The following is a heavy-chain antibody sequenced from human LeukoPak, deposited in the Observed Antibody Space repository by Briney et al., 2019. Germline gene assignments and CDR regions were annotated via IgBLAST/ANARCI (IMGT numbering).Heavy chain of an antibody. CDR3: ARVDYDYYPF. J-gene: IGHJ4*03. D-gene: IGHD5-12*01. Sequence: ASVKVSCKVSRYTFTSYDINCVRQPTGQGLEWMGWMNPNSGNTDHAQNFHGRVTMTRNTSISTAYMELRSLRSEYTAVYDGARVDYDYYPFWGQGTLVTVSS. CDR2: MNPNSGNT. CDR1: RYTFTSYD. V-gene: IGHV1-8*01.